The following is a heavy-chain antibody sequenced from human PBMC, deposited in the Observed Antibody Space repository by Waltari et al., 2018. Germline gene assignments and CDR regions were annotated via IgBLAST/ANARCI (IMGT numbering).Heavy chain of an antibody. D-gene: IGHD2-15*01. V-gene: IGHV4-4*02. CDR3: ARNPCGGGTCHSAFDY. J-gene: IGHJ4*02. CDR2: VYHYGNT. Sequence: QVQLQESGPGLVKPSGTLSLTCTVSGGSVSTDNWWHGVRQLQGMGLELIGEVYHYGNTHYNPALRSRLTISGDTSDNQCSLRLSSVTAADTAVYYCARNPCGGGTCHSAFDYWGQGILVTVSS. CDR1: GGSVSTDNW.